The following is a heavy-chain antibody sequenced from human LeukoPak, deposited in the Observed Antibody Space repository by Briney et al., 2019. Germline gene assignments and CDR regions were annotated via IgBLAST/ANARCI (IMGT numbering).Heavy chain of an antibody. CDR2: INPNSGGT. Sequence: AASVKVSCKASGYTFTGYYMHWVRQAPGQGLEWMGWINPNSGGTNYAQKLQGRVTMTTDTSTSTAYMELRSLRSDDTAVYYCARSRGSGGSYGSVWGQGTMVTVSS. CDR1: GYTFTGYY. V-gene: IGHV1-2*02. J-gene: IGHJ3*01. CDR3: ARSRGSGGSYGSV. D-gene: IGHD1-26*01.